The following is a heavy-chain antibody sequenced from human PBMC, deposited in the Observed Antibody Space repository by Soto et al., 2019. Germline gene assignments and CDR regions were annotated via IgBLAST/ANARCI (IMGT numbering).Heavy chain of an antibody. CDR1: GGTFSSYA. Sequence: QVQLVQSGAEVKKPGSSVKVSCKASGGTFSSYAISWVRQAPGQGLEWMGGIIPIFGTANYAQKFQGRVTITADESTSTAYMELSSLRSEDTAVYYCARKVGPAVRAAPYYYYGMDVWGQGTTVTVSS. J-gene: IGHJ6*02. V-gene: IGHV1-69*01. CDR3: ARKVGPAVRAAPYYYYGMDV. CDR2: IIPIFGTA. D-gene: IGHD2-2*01.